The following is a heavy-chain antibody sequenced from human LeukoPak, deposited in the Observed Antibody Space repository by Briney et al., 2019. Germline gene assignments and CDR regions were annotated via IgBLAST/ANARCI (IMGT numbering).Heavy chain of an antibody. J-gene: IGHJ4*02. D-gene: IGHD3-3*01. CDR1: GFTFSSYS. CDR2: ISSSSYI. CDR3: ARDLRYDFWSGPSPDEYYFDY. Sequence: GGSLRLSCAASGFTFSSYSMNWVRQAPGQGLEWVSSISSSSYIYYADSVKGRFTISRDNAKNSLYLQMNSLRAEDTAVYYCARDLRYDFWSGPSPDEYYFDYWGQGTLVTVSS. V-gene: IGHV3-21*01.